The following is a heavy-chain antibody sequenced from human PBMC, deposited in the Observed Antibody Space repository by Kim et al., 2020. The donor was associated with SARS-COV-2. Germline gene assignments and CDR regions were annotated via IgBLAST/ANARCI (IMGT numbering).Heavy chain of an antibody. Sequence: GGSLRLSCAASGFTFSSYSMNWVRQAPGKGLEWVSSISSSSSYIYYADSVKGRFTISRDNAKNSLYLQMNSLRAEDTAVYYCASRDLGLRVDSSWSYAFDIWGQGTMVTVSS. J-gene: IGHJ3*02. V-gene: IGHV3-21*01. CDR2: ISSSSSYI. CDR1: GFTFSSYS. CDR3: ASRDLGLRVDSSWSYAFDI. D-gene: IGHD6-13*01.